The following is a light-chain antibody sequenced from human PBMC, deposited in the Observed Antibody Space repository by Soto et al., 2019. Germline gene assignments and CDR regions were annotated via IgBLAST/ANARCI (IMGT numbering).Light chain of an antibody. CDR3: VQDYNYPQT. V-gene: IGKV1-6*01. CDR2: AAS. Sequence: AIQMTQSPPSLSASIGDRVTITCRASQGIKNYLGWYQQKPGRAPKLLIYAASILQSGVTSRFSGSVSGTAFTLTISSLQPEDFATYYCVQDYNYPQTFGQGTKLEIK. CDR1: QGIKNY. J-gene: IGKJ1*01.